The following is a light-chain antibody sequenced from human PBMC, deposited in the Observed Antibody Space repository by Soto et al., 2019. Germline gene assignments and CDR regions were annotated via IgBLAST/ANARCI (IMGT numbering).Light chain of an antibody. V-gene: IGLV3-21*02. CDR2: DND. J-gene: IGLJ2*01. CDR3: QVWDRDVDHRVV. CDR1: NIGSKS. Sequence: SYELTQPPSVTVAPGQTARIPCGGNNIGSKSVHWYQQVPGQAPVLVVYDNDDRPSGIPERFSGSNSGNTATLTISRVEAGDEADYYCQVWDRDVDHRVVFGGGTKVTVL.